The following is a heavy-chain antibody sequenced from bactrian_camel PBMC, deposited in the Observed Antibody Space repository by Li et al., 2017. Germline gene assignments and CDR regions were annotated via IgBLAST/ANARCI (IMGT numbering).Heavy chain of an antibody. J-gene: IGHJ6*01. Sequence: HVQLVESGGGSVQTGGSLRLSCTNSRNTYTSYCLAWFRQAPGKAREGVATIDTDNGRTSYADSVKGRFTISKDNAKNTLYLQMNSLEPEDTAMYICAARTGSYSGSWSDRSNYNAWGQGTQVTVS. V-gene: IGHV3S26*01. D-gene: IGHD1*01. CDR1: RNTYTSYC. CDR2: IDTDNGRT. CDR3: AARTGSYSGSWSDRSNYNA.